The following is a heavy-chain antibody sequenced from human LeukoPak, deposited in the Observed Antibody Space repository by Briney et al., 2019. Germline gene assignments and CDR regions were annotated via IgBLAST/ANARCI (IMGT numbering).Heavy chain of an antibody. CDR2: INSDGSST. CDR3: AKSPSSYYYYYMDV. Sequence: SGGSLRLSCAASGFTFSSYWMHWVRQAPGKGLVWVSRINSDGSSTSYADSVKGRFTISRDNAKNTLYLQMNSLRAEDTAVYYCAKSPSSYYYYYMDVWGKGTTVTVSS. V-gene: IGHV3-74*01. J-gene: IGHJ6*03. CDR1: GFTFSSYW.